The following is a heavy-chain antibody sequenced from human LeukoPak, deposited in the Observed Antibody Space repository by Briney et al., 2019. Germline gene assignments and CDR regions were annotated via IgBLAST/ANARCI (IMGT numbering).Heavy chain of an antibody. Sequence: GGSLRLSCAASGFTYSSYSMNWVRQAPGKGLEWVSSISSSSSYIYYADSVKGRFTISRDNAKNSLYLQMNSLRAEDTAVYYCAREEGYCSSTSCYADYWGQGTLVTVSS. CDR3: AREEGYCSSTSCYADY. CDR1: GFTYSSYS. V-gene: IGHV3-21*01. J-gene: IGHJ4*02. D-gene: IGHD2-2*01. CDR2: ISSSSSYI.